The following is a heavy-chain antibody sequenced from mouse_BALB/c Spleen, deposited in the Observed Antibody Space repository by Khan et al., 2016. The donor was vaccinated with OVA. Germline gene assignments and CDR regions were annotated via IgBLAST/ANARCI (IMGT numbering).Heavy chain of an antibody. D-gene: IGHD1-1*02. V-gene: IGHV5-6*01. CDR3: ARLAYYYNSEGFAY. CDR2: ISSGGHYT. J-gene: IGHJ3*01. CDR1: GFTFSTYG. Sequence: VQLKESGGDLVKTGGSLKLSCAASGFTFSTYGMSWVRQTPDKRLEWVATISSGGHYTYYIDSVKGRFTISRDNAKNILDLQMTSLRSEDTAMYYCARLAYYYNSEGFAYWGRWTLVTVSA.